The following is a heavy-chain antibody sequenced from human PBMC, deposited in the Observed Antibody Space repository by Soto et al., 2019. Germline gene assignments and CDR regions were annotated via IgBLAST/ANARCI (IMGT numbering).Heavy chain of an antibody. V-gene: IGHV3-74*01. D-gene: IGHD1-1*01. CDR1: AFSFSTSW. Sequence: PGGSLRLSCAASAFSFSTSWMHWVRQAPGEGLVWVSRINPDGRTINYADSVKGRFTISRDNAKNTLYLQMNILRVEDTAVYFCATAGNCRSDNWGLGTLVTVSS. CDR3: ATAGNCRSDN. J-gene: IGHJ4*02. CDR2: INPDGRTI.